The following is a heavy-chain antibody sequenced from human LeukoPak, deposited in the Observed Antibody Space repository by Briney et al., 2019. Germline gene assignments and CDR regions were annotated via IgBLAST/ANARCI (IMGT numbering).Heavy chain of an antibody. V-gene: IGHV3-21*01. J-gene: IGHJ4*02. CDR2: ISSSSSYI. Sequence: PGGSLRLSCAASGFTFSSYSMNWVRQAPGKGLEWVSSISSSSSYIYYADSVKGRFTISRDNAKNSLYLQMNSLRAEDTAVYYCARDGGYDYGDPDYWGQGTLVTVSS. D-gene: IGHD4-17*01. CDR3: ARDGGYDYGDPDY. CDR1: GFTFSSYS.